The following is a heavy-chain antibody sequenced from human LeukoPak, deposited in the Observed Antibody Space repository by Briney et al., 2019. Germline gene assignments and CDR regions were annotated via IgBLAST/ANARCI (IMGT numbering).Heavy chain of an antibody. CDR1: GYTFTSYA. V-gene: IGHV1-3*01. CDR2: INAGNGNT. CDR3: ARDRPEGYCSGGSCYPLSKDWYLDL. Sequence: GASVKVSCKASGYTFTSYAMHWVRQAPGQRLEWMGWINAGNGNTKYSQKFQGRVTITRDTSTSTAYMELRSLRSDDTAVYYCARDRPEGYCSGGSCYPLSKDWYLDLWGRGTLVTVSS. J-gene: IGHJ2*01. D-gene: IGHD2-15*01.